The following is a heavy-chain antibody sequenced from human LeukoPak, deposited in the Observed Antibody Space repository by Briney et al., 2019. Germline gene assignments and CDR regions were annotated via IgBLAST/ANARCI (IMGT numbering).Heavy chain of an antibody. CDR2: INPNSGGT. Sequence: GASVKVSRKASGYTFTGYYMHWVRQAPGQGLEWMGWINPNSGGTNYAQKFQGRVTMTRDTSISTAYMELSRLRSDDTAVYYCARDSPRIAAAADYYYYGMDVWGQGTTVAVSS. CDR3: ARDSPRIAAAADYYYYGMDV. D-gene: IGHD6-13*01. CDR1: GYTFTGYY. J-gene: IGHJ6*02. V-gene: IGHV1-2*02.